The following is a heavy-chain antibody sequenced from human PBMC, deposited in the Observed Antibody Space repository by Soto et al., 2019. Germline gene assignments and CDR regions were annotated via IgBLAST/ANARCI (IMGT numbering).Heavy chain of an antibody. CDR2: IYWDDDK. CDR3: AHRAYYYGSGSYYTH. Sequence: QITLKESGPPLVKPTQTLTLTCTFSGFSLNTREVGVGWIRQPPGKALEWLALIYWDDDKGYRPSLKSRLTIAKDSSKNLVILIMTNMDPEDTATYYCAHRAYYYGSGSYYTHWGQGILVTVSS. D-gene: IGHD3-10*01. V-gene: IGHV2-5*02. J-gene: IGHJ4*02. CDR1: GFSLNTREVG.